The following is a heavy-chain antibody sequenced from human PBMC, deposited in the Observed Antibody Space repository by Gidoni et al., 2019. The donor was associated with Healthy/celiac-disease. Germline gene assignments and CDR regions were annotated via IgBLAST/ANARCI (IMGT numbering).Heavy chain of an antibody. D-gene: IGHD3-3*01. CDR2: ISYDGSNK. J-gene: IGHJ6*02. CDR3: ASPYYDFWSGYYSYYYYGMDV. V-gene: IGHV3-30-3*01. Sequence: QVQLVESGGGVVQPGRSLRLSCAASGFTFSSYAIPWVRQAPGKGLEWVAVISYDGSNKYYADSVKGRFTISRDNSKNTLYLQMNSLRAEDTAVYYCASPYYDFWSGYYSYYYYGMDVWGQGTTVTVSS. CDR1: GFTFSSYA.